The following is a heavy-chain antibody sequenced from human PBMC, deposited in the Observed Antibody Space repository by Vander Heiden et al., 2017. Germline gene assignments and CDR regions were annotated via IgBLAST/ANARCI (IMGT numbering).Heavy chain of an antibody. CDR3: ARAVASYSSSWQNWFDP. J-gene: IGHJ5*02. Sequence: QVQLVESGGGGVQPGRSLRLSWAASGFTFSSYAMHWFRQGEGKGLECVALRVYDGCNRYYADSVKGRFTISRDNSKNPLYLQMNSLRAEDTAVYYCARAVASYSSSWQNWFDPWGQGTLVTVSS. D-gene: IGHD6-13*01. V-gene: IGHV3-30*01. CDR2: RVYDGCNR. CDR1: GFTFSSYA.